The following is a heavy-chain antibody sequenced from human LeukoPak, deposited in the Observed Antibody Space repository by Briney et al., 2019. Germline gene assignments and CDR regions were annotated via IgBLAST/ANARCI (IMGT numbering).Heavy chain of an antibody. CDR1: GYTFTSYD. Sequence: ASVKVSCKASGYTFTSYDINWVRQATGQGLEWMGWINPNSGGTNYAQKFQGRVTMTRDTSISTAYMELSRLRSDDTAVYYCARPPRGYQYYFDYWGQGTWSPSPQ. J-gene: IGHJ4*02. V-gene: IGHV1-2*02. D-gene: IGHD2-2*01. CDR3: ARPPRGYQYYFDY. CDR2: INPNSGGT.